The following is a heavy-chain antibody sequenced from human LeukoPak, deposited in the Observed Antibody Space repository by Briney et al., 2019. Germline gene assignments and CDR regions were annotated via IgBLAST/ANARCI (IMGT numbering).Heavy chain of an antibody. Sequence: GASVKVSCKASGYTFTGYYMHWVRQAPGQGLEWMGWINPNSGGTNYAQKFQGRVTMTRDTSISTAYMELSRLRSDDTAVYYCARALLGWAKGAVAGLAFLGYWGQETLVTVSS. CDR3: ARALLGWAKGAVAGLAFLGY. CDR1: GYTFTGYY. J-gene: IGHJ4*02. CDR2: INPNSGGT. V-gene: IGHV1-2*02. D-gene: IGHD6-19*01.